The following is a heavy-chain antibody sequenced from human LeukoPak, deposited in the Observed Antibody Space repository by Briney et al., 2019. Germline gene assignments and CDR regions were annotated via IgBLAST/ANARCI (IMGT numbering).Heavy chain of an antibody. J-gene: IGHJ5*02. CDR2: VSGSGGRT. D-gene: IGHD1-1*01. Sequence: PGGSLRLSCAASGFTFSNYAMGWVRQAPGKGLEWVSSVSGSGGRTYYADSVKGRFTISRDNSNNTLYLQMNSLRAEDTAVYYCAKSNGYRVYNWFDPWGQGTLVTVSS. CDR3: AKSNGYRVYNWFDP. CDR1: GFTFSNYA. V-gene: IGHV3-23*01.